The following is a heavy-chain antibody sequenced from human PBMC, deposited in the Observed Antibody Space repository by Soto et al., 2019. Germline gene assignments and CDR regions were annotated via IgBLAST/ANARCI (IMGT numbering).Heavy chain of an antibody. V-gene: IGHV4-34*01. CDR3: ASLYGAGSYYYYYGMDV. J-gene: IGHJ6*04. Sequence: SETRSLTSAAYGASFSGYYMSWIRQPPGRGLEWIAETNHSGSTNYNPSLTSRVPISVETSKNQLSLKLSSVTAADTAVYYCASLYGAGSYYYYYGMDVWGKGTTVTVS. CDR2: TNHSGST. D-gene: IGHD3-10*01. CDR1: GASFSGYY.